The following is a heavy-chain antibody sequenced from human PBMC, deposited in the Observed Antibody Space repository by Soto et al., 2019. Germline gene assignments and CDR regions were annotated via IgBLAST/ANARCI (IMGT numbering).Heavy chain of an antibody. Sequence: SETLSLTCTVSGGSINSYYWSWIRQSPERGLEWIGYIYSSGSTNYNPSLKSRVTISVDTSKNQFSLKLSSVTAADTAVYYCARQYCSSTRCYQYFDYWGQGTQVTVSS. J-gene: IGHJ4*02. V-gene: IGHV4-59*08. D-gene: IGHD2-2*01. CDR1: GGSINSYY. CDR3: ARQYCSSTRCYQYFDY. CDR2: IYSSGST.